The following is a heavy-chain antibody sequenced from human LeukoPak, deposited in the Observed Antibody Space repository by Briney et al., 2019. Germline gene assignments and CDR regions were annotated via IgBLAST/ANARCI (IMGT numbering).Heavy chain of an antibody. CDR3: ARGGYYYDSSGYYARYYYYYMDV. J-gene: IGHJ6*03. CDR2: MNPNSGNT. D-gene: IGHD3-22*01. CDR1: GYTFTSYD. Sequence: GESLKISCKGSGYTFTSYDINWVRPATGQGLEWMGWMNPNSGNTGYAQKFQGRVTMTRNTSISTAYMELSSLRSEDTAVYYCARGGYYYDSSGYYARYYYYYMDVWGKGTTVTVSS. V-gene: IGHV1-8*01.